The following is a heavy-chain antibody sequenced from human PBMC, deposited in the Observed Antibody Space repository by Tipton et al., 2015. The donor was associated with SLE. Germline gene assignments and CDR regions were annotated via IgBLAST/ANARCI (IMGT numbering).Heavy chain of an antibody. CDR1: GGSISSSSYY. CDR2: IYYSGST. D-gene: IGHD7-27*01. Sequence: TLSLTCTVSGGSISSSSYYWGWIRQPPGKGLEWIGSIYYSGSTYYNPSLKSRVTISVDTSKNQFSLQLNSVTPEDTAVYYCAKAFNWGQKRTDAFDIWGQGTMVTVS. V-gene: IGHV4-39*07. J-gene: IGHJ3*02. CDR3: AKAFNWGQKRTDAFDI.